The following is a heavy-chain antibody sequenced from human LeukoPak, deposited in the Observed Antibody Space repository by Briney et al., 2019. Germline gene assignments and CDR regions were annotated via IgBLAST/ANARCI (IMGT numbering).Heavy chain of an antibody. CDR2: IYHSGST. V-gene: IGHV4-38-2*02. CDR3: ARGGGNGGGWVGHYYYMDV. J-gene: IGHJ6*03. CDR1: GYSISSGYY. D-gene: IGHD4-23*01. Sequence: PSETLSLTCTVSGYSISSGYYWTWIRQPPGKGLEWIGSIYHSGSTYNNPSLKSRVTISVDTPKNQFSLKLTSVTAADTAVYYCARGGGNGGGWVGHYYYMDVWGKGTTATVSS.